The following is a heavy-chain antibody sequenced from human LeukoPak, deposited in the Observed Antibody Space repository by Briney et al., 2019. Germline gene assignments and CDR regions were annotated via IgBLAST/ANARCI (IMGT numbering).Heavy chain of an antibody. CDR2: ISYDGSHK. Sequence: GGSLRLSCSASGFTFSSYAMHWVRQAPGKGLEWVAVISYDGSHKYYADSVRGRFSIARDNSKNTLYLQMNSLRADDTAVYYCAKGARGDTVTSIVGLNWFDPWGQGTLVTVSS. CDR3: AKGARGDTVTSIVGLNWFDP. V-gene: IGHV3-30*04. D-gene: IGHD4-17*01. J-gene: IGHJ5*02. CDR1: GFTFSSYA.